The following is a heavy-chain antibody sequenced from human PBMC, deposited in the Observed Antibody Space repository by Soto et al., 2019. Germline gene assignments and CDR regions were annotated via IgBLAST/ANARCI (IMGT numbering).Heavy chain of an antibody. CDR3: ARQAYIAAPMDV. D-gene: IGHD6-13*01. CDR2: IYYSGST. CDR1: GGSISSYY. Sequence: QVQLQESGPGLVKPSETLSLTCTVSGGSISSYYWSWIRQPPGKGLEWIGYIYYSGSTNYNPSLKSRVTISVDTSKNQFSLKLSSVNAADTAVYYCARQAYIAAPMDVWGQGTTVTVSS. J-gene: IGHJ6*02. V-gene: IGHV4-59*01.